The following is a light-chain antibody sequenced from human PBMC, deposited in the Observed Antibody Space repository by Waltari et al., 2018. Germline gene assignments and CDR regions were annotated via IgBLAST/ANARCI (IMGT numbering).Light chain of an antibody. Sequence: SYEPTQHPSVSVSPGQPARITCSGDALTQHYAFWYQHKPGQAPVLIIDKATQRPSGIPERFSGSSSGTTGTMTISGVQAEDEAYYYCLSADSSGTSKVFGGGTKLTVL. CDR1: ALTQHY. CDR2: KAT. V-gene: IGLV3-25*03. CDR3: LSADSSGTSKV. J-gene: IGLJ3*02.